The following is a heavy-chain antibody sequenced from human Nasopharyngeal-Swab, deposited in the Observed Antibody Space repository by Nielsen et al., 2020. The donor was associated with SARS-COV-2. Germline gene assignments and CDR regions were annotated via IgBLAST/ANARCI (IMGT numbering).Heavy chain of an antibody. CDR1: GFTFGNYW. CDR2: IKEAGNEK. V-gene: IGHV3-7*03. Sequence: GESLKISCAASGFTFGNYWMSWVRQAPGKRLEWVTNIKEAGNEKDYVDSVKGRFTISSDNAKNSLYLHMNSLRVEATAVYFCARLPRDNWRLDSWGQGILGTVSS. J-gene: IGHJ4*02. CDR3: ARLPRDNWRLDS. D-gene: IGHD1-20*01.